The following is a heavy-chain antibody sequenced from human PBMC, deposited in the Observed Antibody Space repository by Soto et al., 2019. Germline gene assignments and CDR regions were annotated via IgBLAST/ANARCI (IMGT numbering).Heavy chain of an antibody. CDR1: GDSISNFY. Sequence: QVQLHESGPGLVKPSETLSLTCTAPGDSISNFYWSWIRQPTGKGLESLGRISASGRTNNNPSLQSRVAMSLDTSKNQFYLRLTSLSAADTAVYFCARGMGRYFDLWGRGTLVTVFS. CDR2: ISASGRT. D-gene: IGHD2-8*01. J-gene: IGHJ2*01. V-gene: IGHV4-4*07. CDR3: ARGMGRYFDL.